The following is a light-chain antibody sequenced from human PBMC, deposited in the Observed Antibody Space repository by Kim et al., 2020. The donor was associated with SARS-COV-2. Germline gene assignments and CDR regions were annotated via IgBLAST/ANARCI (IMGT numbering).Light chain of an antibody. J-gene: IGKJ1*01. Sequence: PGERATLSGRASQSVSSSYLAWYQQKPGQAPRLLIYGASSRATGIPDRFSGSGSGTDFTLTISRLEPEDFAVYYCQQYGISPPWTFGQGTKLDIK. CDR3: QQYGISPPWT. V-gene: IGKV3-20*01. CDR1: QSVSSSY. CDR2: GAS.